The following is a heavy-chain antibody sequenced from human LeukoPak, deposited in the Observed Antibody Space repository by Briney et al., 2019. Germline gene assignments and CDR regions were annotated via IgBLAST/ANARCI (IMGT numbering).Heavy chain of an antibody. Sequence: GGSLRLSCAASGFTFSNAWMSWVRRAPGKGLKWVGRIESKTDGGTTDYAAPVEGRFTISRDDSKNTLYLQMNSLKTEDTAVYYCTTDTSGDDYWGQGTLVTVSS. CDR3: TTDTSGDDY. J-gene: IGHJ4*02. V-gene: IGHV3-15*04. CDR1: GFTFSNAW. D-gene: IGHD7-27*01. CDR2: IESKTDGGTT.